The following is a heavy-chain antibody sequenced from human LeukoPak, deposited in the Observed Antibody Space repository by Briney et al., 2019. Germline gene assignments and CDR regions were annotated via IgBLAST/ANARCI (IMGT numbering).Heavy chain of an antibody. Sequence: SETLSLTCAVSGGSISSSNWWSWVRPPPGKGLEGIGEIYHSGSTNYNPSLKSRVTISVDKSKNQFSLKLSSVTAADTADYYCARDDGSRYYYFDYWGQGILVTVSS. J-gene: IGHJ4*02. V-gene: IGHV4-4*02. CDR2: IYHSGST. CDR3: ARDDGSRYYYFDY. D-gene: IGHD3-22*01. CDR1: GGSISSSNW.